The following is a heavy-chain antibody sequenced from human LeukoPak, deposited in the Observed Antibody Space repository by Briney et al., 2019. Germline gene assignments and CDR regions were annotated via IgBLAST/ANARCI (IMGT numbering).Heavy chain of an antibody. CDR2: TYYRSKWYN. V-gene: IGHV6-1*01. J-gene: IGHJ6*02. Sequence: SQTLSLTCAISGDSVSSNSAAWNWIRQSPSRGLEWLGRTYYRSKWYNDYAVSVKSRITINPDTSKNQFSLQLNSVTPEDTAVYYCAREVEGHLHQAYYYYGMDVWGQGTTVTVSS. CDR3: AREVEGHLHQAYYYYGMDV. CDR1: GDSVSSNSAA.